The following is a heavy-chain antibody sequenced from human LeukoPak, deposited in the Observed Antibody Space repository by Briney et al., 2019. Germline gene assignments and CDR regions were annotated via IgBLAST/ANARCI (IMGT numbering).Heavy chain of an antibody. V-gene: IGHV1-2*02. CDR1: GYTFTGYY. D-gene: IGHD4-17*01. CDR3: ARDGYGDYADFDY. CDR2: INPNTGGT. J-gene: IGHJ4*02. Sequence: GASVKVSCKASGYTFTGYYIHWVRQAPGQGLDWMGWINPNTGGTNYAQKFQGRVTMTRDTSISTAYMELSRLRSDDTAVYYCARDGYGDYADFDYWGQGTLVTVSS.